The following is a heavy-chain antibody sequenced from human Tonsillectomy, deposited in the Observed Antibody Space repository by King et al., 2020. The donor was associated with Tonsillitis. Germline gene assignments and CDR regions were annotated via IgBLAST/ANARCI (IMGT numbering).Heavy chain of an antibody. V-gene: IGHV4-38-2*01. CDR3: ARGFGSGTYYARLFDY. D-gene: IGHD3-10*01. Sequence: QLQESGPGLVKPSETLSLTCAVSGYSISSGYYWGWIRQPPGKGLEWIGSNHHSGSTYYNPSLKSRVTISVDTSKNQFSLKLNSVTAADTAVYYCARGFGSGTYYARLFDYWGQRTLVTVSS. J-gene: IGHJ4*02. CDR2: NHHSGST. CDR1: GYSISSGYY.